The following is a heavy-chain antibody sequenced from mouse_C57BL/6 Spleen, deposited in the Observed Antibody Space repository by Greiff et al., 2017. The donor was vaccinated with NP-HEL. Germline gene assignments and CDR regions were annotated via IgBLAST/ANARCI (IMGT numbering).Heavy chain of an antibody. CDR1: GFTFSSYG. Sequence: EVQGVESGGDLVKPGGSLKLSCAASGFTFSSYGMSWVRQTPDKRLEWVATISSGGSYNYYPDSVKGRVTISRDNAKNTLYLQMSSLKSEDTAMYYCAILYYYVSSYLFDYWGQGTTLTVSS. CDR2: ISSGGSYN. J-gene: IGHJ2*01. D-gene: IGHD1-1*01. V-gene: IGHV5-6*01. CDR3: AILYYYVSSYLFDY.